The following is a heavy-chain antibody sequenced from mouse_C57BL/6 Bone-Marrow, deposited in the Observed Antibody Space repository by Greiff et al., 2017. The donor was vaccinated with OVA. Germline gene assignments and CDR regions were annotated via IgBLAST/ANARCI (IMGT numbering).Heavy chain of an antibody. CDR2: INPGSGGT. D-gene: IGHD1-1*01. CDR1: GYAFTNYL. CDR3: ARDGSCRYAMDY. J-gene: IGHJ4*01. V-gene: IGHV1-54*01. Sequence: QVHVKQSGAELVRPGTSVKVSCKASGYAFTNYLIEWVKQRPGQGLEWVGVINPGSGGTNYNEKFKGKATLTADKSSSTAYMQRSSLTSEDSAVYFCARDGSCRYAMDYWGQGTSVTVSS.